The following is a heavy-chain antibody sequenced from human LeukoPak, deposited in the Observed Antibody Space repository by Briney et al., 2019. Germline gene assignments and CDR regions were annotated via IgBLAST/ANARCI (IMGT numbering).Heavy chain of an antibody. CDR1: GFTFSNYA. CDR3: AREIHHEMDDAFDI. D-gene: IGHD5-24*01. J-gene: IGHJ3*02. CDR2: ISGSGGST. Sequence: GGSLRLSCAASGFTFSNYAMSWVRQAPGKGLEWVSGISGSGGSTYYADSVKGRFTISRDNSKSTLYLQMNSLRAEDTAMYYCAREIHHEMDDAFDIWGQGTMVTVSS. V-gene: IGHV3-23*01.